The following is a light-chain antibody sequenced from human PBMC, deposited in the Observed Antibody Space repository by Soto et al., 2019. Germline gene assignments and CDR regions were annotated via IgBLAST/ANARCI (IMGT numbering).Light chain of an antibody. CDR1: GSNIGSNS. J-gene: IGLJ2*01. CDR3: GTWESYLSVGV. Sequence: QSAVTQPPSVSAAPGQTVTISCSGRGSNIGSNSVSWYQQVPGTAPKLLLYDNDKRPSGIPDRFFGSKSGTSATLGIAGLHTADEADYYCGTWESYLSVGVFGGGTKVTVL. CDR2: DND. V-gene: IGLV1-51*01.